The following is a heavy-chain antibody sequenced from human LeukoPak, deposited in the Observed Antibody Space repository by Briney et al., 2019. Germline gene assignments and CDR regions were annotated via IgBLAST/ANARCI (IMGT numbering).Heavy chain of an antibody. CDR2: ISSSGSTI. Sequence: GGSLRLSCAASGFTFSDYYMSWLRQAPGKGLEWVSYISSSGSTIYYADSVKGRFTISRDNAKNSLYLQMNSLRAEDTGVYSCARGAYYYGSGSDYLDYWGQGTLVTVSS. CDR3: ARGAYYYGSGSDYLDY. V-gene: IGHV3-11*01. CDR1: GFTFSDYY. J-gene: IGHJ4*02. D-gene: IGHD3-10*01.